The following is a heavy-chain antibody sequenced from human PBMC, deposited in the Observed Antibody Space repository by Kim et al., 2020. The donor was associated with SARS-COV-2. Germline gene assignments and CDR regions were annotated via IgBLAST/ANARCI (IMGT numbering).Heavy chain of an antibody. CDR3: ARDSYSSGWDTLDYYYYYGMDV. Sequence: GGSLRLSCAASGFTFSSYSMNWVRQAPGKGLEWVSSISSSSSYIYYADSVKGRFTISRDNAKNSLYLQMNSLRAEDTAVYYCARDSYSSGWDTLDYYYYYGMDVWGQGTTVTVSS. CDR2: ISSSSSYI. D-gene: IGHD6-19*01. CDR1: GFTFSSYS. V-gene: IGHV3-21*01. J-gene: IGHJ6*02.